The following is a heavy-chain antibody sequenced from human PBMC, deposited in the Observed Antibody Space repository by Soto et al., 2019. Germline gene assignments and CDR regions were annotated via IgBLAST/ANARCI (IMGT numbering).Heavy chain of an antibody. V-gene: IGHV4-39*01. J-gene: IGHJ3*02. D-gene: IGHD1-26*01. CDR2: IHYSGST. CDR3: ARPTKSGTRDAFDI. CDR1: GGSISSSSYY. Sequence: QLQLQESGPGLVQPWETLSLTCTVSGGSISSSSYYWGWIRQPPGKGLEWIGSIHYSGSTYYNPSLKSRVTMSVDTSNIQFTLHLRSVNAVDTSVYYGARPTKSGTRDAFDIWGQGTTVTVSS.